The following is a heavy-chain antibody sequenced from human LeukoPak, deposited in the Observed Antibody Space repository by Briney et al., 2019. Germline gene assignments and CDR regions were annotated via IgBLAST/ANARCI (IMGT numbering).Heavy chain of an antibody. V-gene: IGHV4-39*01. J-gene: IGHJ4*02. CDR2: IYYSGST. CDR1: GGSISSSSYY. D-gene: IGHD6-19*01. CDR3: ARRVAVAGMTHDY. Sequence: PSETLSLTCTVSGGSISSSSYYWGWIRQPPGKGLEWIGSIYYSGSTYYNPSLKSRVTISVDTSKNQFSLKLSSVTAADTAVYYCARRVAVAGMTHDYWGQGTLVTVSS.